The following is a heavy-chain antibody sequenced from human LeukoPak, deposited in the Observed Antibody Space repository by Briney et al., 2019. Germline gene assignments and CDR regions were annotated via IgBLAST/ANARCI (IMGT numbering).Heavy chain of an antibody. V-gene: IGHV3-23*01. Sequence: GGSLRLSSAASGFTFSSYAMSWVRQAPGKGLEWVSAISGSGGSTYYADSVKGRFTISRDNSKNTLYLQMNSLRAEDTAVYYCAKSRGVDILTGYNYFDYWGQGTLVTVSS. D-gene: IGHD3-9*01. CDR1: GFTFSSYA. CDR3: AKSRGVDILTGYNYFDY. CDR2: ISGSGGST. J-gene: IGHJ4*02.